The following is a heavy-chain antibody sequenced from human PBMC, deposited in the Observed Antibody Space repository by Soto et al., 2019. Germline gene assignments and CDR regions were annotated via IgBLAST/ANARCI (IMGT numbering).Heavy chain of an antibody. CDR2: INPSGGST. J-gene: IGHJ4*02. Sequence: VKGYCKAFGYAFTGDYMRWVRKDTGQGLEWMGIINPSGGSTSYAQKFQGRVTMTRDTSTSTVYMELSSLRSEDTAVYYCAKENYDNIVDLDYWGQGTLVTVSS. V-gene: IGHV1-46*01. D-gene: IGHD2-21*01. CDR1: GYAFTGDY. CDR3: AKENYDNIVDLDY.